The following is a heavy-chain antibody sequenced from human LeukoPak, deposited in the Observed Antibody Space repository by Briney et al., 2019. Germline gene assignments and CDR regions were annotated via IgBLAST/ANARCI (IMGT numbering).Heavy chain of an antibody. V-gene: IGHV3-30*02. D-gene: IGHD5-18*01. CDR3: AKDRKWIQLWLRQSNPDY. CDR1: GFTFSSYG. CDR2: IRYDGSNK. J-gene: IGHJ4*02. Sequence: GGSLRLSCAASGFTFSSYGMHWVRQAPGKGLEWVAFIRYDGSNKYYADSVKGRFTISRDNSKNTLYLQMNSLRAEDTAVYYCAKDRKWIQLWLRQSNPDYWGQGTLVTVSS.